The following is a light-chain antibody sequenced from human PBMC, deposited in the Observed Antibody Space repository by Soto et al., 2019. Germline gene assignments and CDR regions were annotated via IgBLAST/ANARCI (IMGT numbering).Light chain of an antibody. V-gene: IGLV2-14*01. J-gene: IGLJ1*01. CDR3: SSNTSSTAYV. CDR2: EVT. Sequence: QSVLTQPASVSGTTGQSITISCTGTSSDVGGYNYVSWYQLHPGKAPKLILYEVTNPPSGVSDRFSGSKSGNTASLTISVLQAEDEADYYCSSNTSSTAYVFGSGPR. CDR1: SSDVGGYNY.